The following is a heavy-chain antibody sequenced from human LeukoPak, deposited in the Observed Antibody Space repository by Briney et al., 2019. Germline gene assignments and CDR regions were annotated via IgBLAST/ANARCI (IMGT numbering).Heavy chain of an antibody. D-gene: IGHD3-3*01. V-gene: IGHV1-46*01. CDR2: INPSGGST. CDR3: AREAISYYDFWSGSRNWFDP. Sequence: GASVKVSCKASGYTFTSYYMHWVRQAPGQGLEWMGIINPSGGSTSYAQKFQGRVTMTRDTSTSTVYMELSSLRSEDTAVYYCAREAISYYDFWSGSRNWFDPWGQGTLVTVSS. J-gene: IGHJ5*02. CDR1: GYTFTSYY.